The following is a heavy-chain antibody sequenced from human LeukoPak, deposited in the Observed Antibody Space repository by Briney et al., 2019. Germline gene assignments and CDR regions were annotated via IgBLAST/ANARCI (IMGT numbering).Heavy chain of an antibody. J-gene: IGHJ4*02. CDR2: ISGSGGST. CDR1: GFTFSSYA. V-gene: IGHV3-23*01. CDR3: AKGGLIVVVPAAIGNY. Sequence: GGSLRLSCAASGFTFSSYAMSWVRQAPGKGLEWVSAISGSGGSTYYADSVKGRFTISRDNAKNTLYLQMNRLRAEDTAVYYCAKGGLIVVVPAAIGNYWGQGTLVTVSS. D-gene: IGHD2-2*02.